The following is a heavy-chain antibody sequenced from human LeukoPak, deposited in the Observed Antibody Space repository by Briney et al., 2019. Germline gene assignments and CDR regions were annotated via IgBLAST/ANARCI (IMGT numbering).Heavy chain of an antibody. V-gene: IGHV4-31*03. CDR1: GCSISSGGYY. D-gene: IGHD2-2*01. J-gene: IGHJ4*02. Sequence: SETLSLTCTVSGCSISSGGYYWRWIRQHPGKGLEWIGYIYYSGSTYYNPSLKSRVTISVDTSKNQFSLKLSSVTAADTAVYYCARVGTRGGLLDYWGQGTLVTVSS. CDR2: IYYSGST. CDR3: ARVGTRGGLLDY.